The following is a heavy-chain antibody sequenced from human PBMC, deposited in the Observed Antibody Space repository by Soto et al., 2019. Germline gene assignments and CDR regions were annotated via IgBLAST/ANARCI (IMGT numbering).Heavy chain of an antibody. D-gene: IGHD1-26*01. J-gene: IGHJ4*02. CDR2: IYYSGST. CDR1: GGSISSSSYY. V-gene: IGHV4-39*01. Sequence: QLQLQESGPGLVKPSETLSLTCTVSGGSISSSSYYWGWIRQPPGKGLEWIGSIYYSGSTYYNPSLKRRVTISVDTSKDQFSLKLSSVTAADTAVYYCARGRRGVGATQFDYWGQGTLVTVSS. CDR3: ARGRRGVGATQFDY.